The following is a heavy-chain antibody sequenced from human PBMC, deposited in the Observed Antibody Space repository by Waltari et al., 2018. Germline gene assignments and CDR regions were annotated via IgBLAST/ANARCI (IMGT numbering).Heavy chain of an antibody. J-gene: IGHJ4*02. CDR2: IYDSGST. CDR1: GYSIRSGYY. V-gene: IGHV4-38-2*01. Sequence: QVQLQESGPGLVKPSETLSLTCAVSGYSIRSGYYWGWIRQPPGKGLEWIGSIYDSGSTYYNPSLKSRVTISVDTSKNQCYLKLSSVTAADTAVYYCARVVATISSGGYFDYWGQGPLVTVSS. D-gene: IGHD5-12*01. CDR3: ARVVATISSGGYFDY.